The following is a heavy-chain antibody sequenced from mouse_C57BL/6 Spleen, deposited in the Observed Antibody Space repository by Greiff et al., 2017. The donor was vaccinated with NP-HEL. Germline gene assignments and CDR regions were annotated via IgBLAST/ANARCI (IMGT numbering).Heavy chain of an antibody. CDR2: IYPGSGST. CDR1: GYTFTSYW. Sequence: QVQLKQPGAELVKPGASVKMSCKASGYTFTSYWITWVKQRPGQGLEWIGDIYPGSGSTNYNEKFKSKATLTVDTSSSTAYMQLSSLTSEDSAVYYCARGDSNYYGSSPWFAYWGQGTLVTVSA. CDR3: ARGDSNYYGSSPWFAY. D-gene: IGHD1-1*01. V-gene: IGHV1-55*01. J-gene: IGHJ3*01.